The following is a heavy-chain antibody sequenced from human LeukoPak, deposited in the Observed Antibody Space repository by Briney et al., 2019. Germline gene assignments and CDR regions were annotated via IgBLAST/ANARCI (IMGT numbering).Heavy chain of an antibody. J-gene: IGHJ3*02. Sequence: SETLSLICAVYGGSFSGYYWSWIRQPPGKGLEWIGEINHSGSTNYNPSLKSRVTISVDTSKNQFSLKLSSVTAADTAVYYCARLFSAANDAFDIWGQGTMVTVSS. CDR3: ARLFSAANDAFDI. CDR1: GGSFSGYY. V-gene: IGHV4-34*01. CDR2: INHSGST. D-gene: IGHD2-2*01.